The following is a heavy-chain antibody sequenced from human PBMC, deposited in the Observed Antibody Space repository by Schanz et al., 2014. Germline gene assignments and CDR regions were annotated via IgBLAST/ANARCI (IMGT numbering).Heavy chain of an antibody. CDR1: GYTFSDYG. CDR3: ARDNGRIPAANSFDY. D-gene: IGHD1-26*01. Sequence: QVQLVQSGDEVKKPGASVKVSCKTSGYTFSDYGITWVRQAPGQGLEWVGWISPYTGNTHYFDKMEGRVNMTTDRTTSTVYMELRSLRFDDTAVYFCARDNGRIPAANSFDYWGQGTRVTVSS. CDR2: ISPYTGNT. V-gene: IGHV1-18*01. J-gene: IGHJ4*02.